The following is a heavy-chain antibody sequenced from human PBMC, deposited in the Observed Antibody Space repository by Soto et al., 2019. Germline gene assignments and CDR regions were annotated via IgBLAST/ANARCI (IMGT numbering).Heavy chain of an antibody. D-gene: IGHD3-22*01. Sequence: TLSLTCTVSGVSISSGGYYWTWIRLRAEGGLEWIGDMYYSGSTNYNPSLKARITISADTSKKQFSLELRSVTAADTAVYYCATQPRYDSSGYFFYWGQGRLVTVSS. CDR2: MYYSGST. CDR3: ATQPRYDSSGYFFY. V-gene: IGHV4-31*03. J-gene: IGHJ4*02. CDR1: GVSISSGGYY.